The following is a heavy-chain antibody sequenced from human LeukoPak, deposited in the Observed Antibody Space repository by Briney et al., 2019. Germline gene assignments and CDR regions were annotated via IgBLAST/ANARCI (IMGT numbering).Heavy chain of an antibody. V-gene: IGHV3-23*01. CDR1: GFTFSNYA. CDR2: ISDSGSRT. CDR3: AKRRVTTAEDYFDY. J-gene: IGHJ4*02. Sequence: GRSLRLSCVTSGFTFSNYAMTWVRQTPGKGLEWVSSISDSGSRTSYADSVKGRFTISRDNAKNTLYLEMNSLRAEDTAVFYCAKRRVTTAEDYFDYWGQGTLVTVSS. D-gene: IGHD4-17*01.